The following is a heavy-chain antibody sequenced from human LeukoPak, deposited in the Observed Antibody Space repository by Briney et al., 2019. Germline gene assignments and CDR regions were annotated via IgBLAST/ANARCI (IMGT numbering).Heavy chain of an antibody. V-gene: IGHV3-66*01. Sequence: PGGSLRLSCAASGFTVSSDYMSWVRQAPGKGLEWVSVIYSGGSTYYADSVKGRFTISRDNSKNTLYLQMNSLRAEDTAVYYCAGDMDYGDYSFDYWGQGTLVTVSS. D-gene: IGHD4-17*01. CDR2: IYSGGST. CDR1: GFTVSSDY. CDR3: AGDMDYGDYSFDY. J-gene: IGHJ4*02.